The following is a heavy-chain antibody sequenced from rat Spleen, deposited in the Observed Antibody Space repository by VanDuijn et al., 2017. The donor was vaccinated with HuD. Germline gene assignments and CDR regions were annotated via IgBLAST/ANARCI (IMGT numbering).Heavy chain of an antibody. Sequence: EVQLVESGGGLVQPGRSMKLSCVASGFTFSDYYMAWVRQAPNKGLEWVASISYEGSATYYGDSVKGRFTISRDNAKSTLYLQMNSLRSEDTATYYCARHSVAPVYVMDDWGQGTSVTVSS. J-gene: IGHJ4*01. D-gene: IGHD3-1*01. CDR3: ARHSVAPVYVMDD. CDR1: GFTFSDYY. CDR2: ISYEGSAT. V-gene: IGHV5-22*01.